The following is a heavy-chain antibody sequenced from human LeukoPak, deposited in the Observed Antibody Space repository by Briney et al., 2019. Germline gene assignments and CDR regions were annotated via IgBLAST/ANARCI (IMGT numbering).Heavy chain of an antibody. Sequence: SLRLSCSTPVFTFDYYPMHWVRQTPGKGLELVSTITLNSGDMDYGDSVKGRFSISRDNAKNFMFLQMNSLRPEDKDFSYCAKDMDSNGNDYDQVFEYWGQGTLVTVSS. D-gene: IGHD3-22*01. CDR2: ITLNSGDM. CDR1: VFTFDYYP. CDR3: AKDMDSNGNDYDQVFEY. V-gene: IGHV3-9*01. J-gene: IGHJ4*02.